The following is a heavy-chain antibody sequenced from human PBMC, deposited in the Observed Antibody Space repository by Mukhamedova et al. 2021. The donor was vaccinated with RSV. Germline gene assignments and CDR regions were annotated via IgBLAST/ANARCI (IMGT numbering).Heavy chain of an antibody. V-gene: IGHV3-48*02. Sequence: SSGSNIYHADSVKGRFTISRDNAKNSLYLQMNSLRDEDTAVYYCARGTVNTAVVLGTYWGQGTLVTVSS. J-gene: IGHJ4*02. CDR2: SSGSNI. D-gene: IGHD5-18*01. CDR3: ARGTVNTAVVLGTY.